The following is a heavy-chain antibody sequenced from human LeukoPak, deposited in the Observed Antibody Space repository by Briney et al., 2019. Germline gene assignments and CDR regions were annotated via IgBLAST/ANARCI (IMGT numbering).Heavy chain of an antibody. Sequence: SETLSLTCTVSGGSISSYYWSWIRQPPGKGLEWIGYIYYRGSTNYNPSLMSRVTISVDTSKNRFSLKLSSVTAADTAVYYCAKMTTVTTGYFDYWGQGTLVTVSS. CDR1: GGSISSYY. V-gene: IGHV4-59*01. J-gene: IGHJ4*02. D-gene: IGHD4-17*01. CDR3: AKMTTVTTGYFDY. CDR2: IYYRGST.